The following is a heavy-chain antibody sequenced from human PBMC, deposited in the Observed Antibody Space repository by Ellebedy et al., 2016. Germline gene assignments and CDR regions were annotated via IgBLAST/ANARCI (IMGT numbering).Heavy chain of an antibody. CDR1: GYTFTSYG. CDR2: ISAYNGNT. D-gene: IGHD2-21*02. J-gene: IGHJ3*02. V-gene: IGHV1-18*01. CDR3: ATDSSKSPLVMVTSVHAFDI. Sequence: ASVKVSCKASGYTFTSYGISWVRQAPGQGLEWMGWISAYNGNTNYAQKFQGRVTMSEDTSTDTSYMELSSLRSEDTAVYFCATDSSKSPLVMVTSVHAFDIWGQGTMVTVSS.